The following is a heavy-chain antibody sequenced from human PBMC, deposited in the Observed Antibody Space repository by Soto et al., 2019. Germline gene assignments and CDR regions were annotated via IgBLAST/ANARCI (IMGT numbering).Heavy chain of an antibody. CDR2: TRNKANSYTT. CDR3: ARGAPPFDS. CDR1: GFTVSDHY. J-gene: IGHJ4*02. Sequence: EVQLVDSGGGLVQPGGSLRLSCAASGFTVSDHYMDWVRQAPGKELEWVGRTRNKANSYTTEYAASVKGRFTISRDDSKNSLYRQMNSLKTEDTAVYYCARGAPPFDSWGQGTLVTVSS. V-gene: IGHV3-72*01.